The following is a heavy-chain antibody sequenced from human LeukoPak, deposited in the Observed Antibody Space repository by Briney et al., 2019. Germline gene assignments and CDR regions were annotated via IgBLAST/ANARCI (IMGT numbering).Heavy chain of an antibody. Sequence: SETLSLTCAVYGGSFSGYYWSWIRQPPGKGLESIGEINHSGSTNYNPSLKSRVTISVDTSKNQFSLKLSSVTAADTAVYYCARFGMDVWGKGTTVTISS. D-gene: IGHD3-16*01. CDR2: INHSGST. CDR3: ARFGMDV. CDR1: GGSFSGYY. V-gene: IGHV4-34*01. J-gene: IGHJ6*04.